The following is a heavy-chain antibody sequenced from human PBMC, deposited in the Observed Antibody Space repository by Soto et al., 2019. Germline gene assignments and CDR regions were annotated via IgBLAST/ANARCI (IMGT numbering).Heavy chain of an antibody. V-gene: IGHV4-59*01. Sequence: QVQLQESGPGLVKPSETLSLTCTVSGGSISSYYWSWIRQPPGKGLEWIGYIYYSGSTNYNPSLKSRVTVSVATSKNQFSLKLSSVTAADTAVYYCARSGSSWYDWFDPWGQGTLVTVSS. CDR3: ARSGSSWYDWFDP. D-gene: IGHD6-13*01. CDR2: IYYSGST. J-gene: IGHJ5*02. CDR1: GGSISSYY.